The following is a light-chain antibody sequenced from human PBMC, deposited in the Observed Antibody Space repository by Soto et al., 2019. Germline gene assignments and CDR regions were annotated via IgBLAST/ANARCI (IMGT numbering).Light chain of an antibody. J-gene: IGKJ1*01. CDR3: QQYNNWPRT. CDR1: QSVCSY. CDR2: GAS. Sequence: EIVLTQSPATLSLSPGERATLSCRASQSVCSYLAWYQQKPGQAPRLLIYGASTRATGIPARFSGSGSGTEFTLTINSLQSEDFAVYYCQQYNNWPRTFGQGTKVDI. V-gene: IGKV3-15*01.